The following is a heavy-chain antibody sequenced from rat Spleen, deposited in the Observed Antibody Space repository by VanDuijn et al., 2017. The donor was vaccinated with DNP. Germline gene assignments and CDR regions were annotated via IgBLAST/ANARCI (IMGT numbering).Heavy chain of an antibody. CDR2: INKDSSTI. Sequence: EVKLVESGGGLVQPGRSLKLSCAASGFNFNDYWMGWVRQAPGKGLEWIGEINKDSSTIHYTPSLKDKFTISRDNAQNTLYLQMSKLGSEDTAIYYCARAATTVVTGYYYGMDAWGQGTSVTVSS. J-gene: IGHJ4*01. V-gene: IGHV4-2*01. D-gene: IGHD1-1*01. CDR3: ARAATTVVTGYYYGMDA. CDR1: GFNFNDYW.